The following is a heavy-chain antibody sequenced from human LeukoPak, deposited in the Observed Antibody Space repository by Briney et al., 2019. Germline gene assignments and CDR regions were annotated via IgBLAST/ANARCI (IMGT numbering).Heavy chain of an antibody. CDR1: GFTFDNYA. CDR2: ISWNSGTI. CDR3: ARGPGTRIVVSNEYFHH. V-gene: IGHV3-9*01. Sequence: PGGSLRLSCVASGFTFDNYAIHWVRQAPGKGLEWVSGISWNSGTIGYADSVKGRFTISRDNAKKSLYLQMNSLRSDDTAVYYCARGPGTRIVVSNEYFHHWGQGTLVTVSS. J-gene: IGHJ1*01. D-gene: IGHD3-22*01.